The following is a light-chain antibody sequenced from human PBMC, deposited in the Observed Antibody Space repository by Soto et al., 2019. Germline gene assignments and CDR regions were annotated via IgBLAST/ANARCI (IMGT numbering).Light chain of an antibody. J-gene: IGKJ1*01. V-gene: IGKV3-15*01. CDR1: HSVSSN. CDR3: QQYNNWPRT. CDR2: GAS. Sequence: EIVMTQSPATLSVSPGERATLSCRASHSVSSNLAWYQQKPGQAPRLPIYGASTRATGIPARFSGSGSGTEFTLTISSLQSEDFAVYYCQQYNNWPRTFGQGTKVDI.